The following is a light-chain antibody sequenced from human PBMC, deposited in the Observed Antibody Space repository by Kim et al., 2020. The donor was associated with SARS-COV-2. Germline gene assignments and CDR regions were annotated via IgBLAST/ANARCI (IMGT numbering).Light chain of an antibody. Sequence: QRRTISCSGTSSTIGRNTVNWYQQLPGTAPKLLIYSNNQRPSGVPDRFSGSKSGTSASLAISGLQSEDEADYYCAAWDDSLNGDYVFGTGTKVTVL. CDR2: SNN. J-gene: IGLJ1*01. CDR3: AAWDDSLNGDYV. V-gene: IGLV1-44*01. CDR1: SSTIGRNT.